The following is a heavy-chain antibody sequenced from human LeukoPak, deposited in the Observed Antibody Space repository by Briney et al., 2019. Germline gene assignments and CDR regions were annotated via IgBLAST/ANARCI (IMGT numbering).Heavy chain of an antibody. J-gene: IGHJ4*02. Sequence: GRSLRLSCAASGFTFSSYAMHWVRQAPGKGLESVSLISYDGSNKYYADSVKGRFTISRDNSKNTLYLQMNSLRAEDTAVYYCARAMAVAGTAFDYWGQGTLVTVSS. CDR3: ARAMAVAGTAFDY. CDR1: GFTFSSYA. V-gene: IGHV3-30-3*01. CDR2: ISYDGSNK. D-gene: IGHD6-19*01.